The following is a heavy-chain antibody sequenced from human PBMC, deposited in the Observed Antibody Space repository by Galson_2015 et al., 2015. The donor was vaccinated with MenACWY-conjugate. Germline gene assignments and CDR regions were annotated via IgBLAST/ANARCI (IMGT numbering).Heavy chain of an antibody. Sequence: MGWINAGNGNTKYSQKFQGRVTITRDTSASTAYMELSSLRSEDTAVYYCARASLDYDILTGPLPIFDYWGQGTLVTVSS. CDR3: ARASLDYDILTGPLPIFDY. V-gene: IGHV1-3*01. CDR2: INAGNGNT. D-gene: IGHD3-9*01. J-gene: IGHJ4*02.